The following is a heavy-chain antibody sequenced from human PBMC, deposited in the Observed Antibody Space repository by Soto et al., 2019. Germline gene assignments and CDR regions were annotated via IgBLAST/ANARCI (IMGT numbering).Heavy chain of an antibody. CDR1: GGSFSGYF. D-gene: IGHD6-13*01. CDR2: INHSGSS. J-gene: IGHJ4*02. Sequence: QVPLQEWGAGLLEPSETLSLTCAVYGGSFSGYFWTWVRQPPGKGLEWIGEINHSGSSNYNPSLKRRLTISVDTSKSQFSLKLSSVTAADTAVYYCARGAGGSSSDIDYWGQGTLVTVSS. CDR3: ARGAGGSSSDIDY. V-gene: IGHV4-34*01.